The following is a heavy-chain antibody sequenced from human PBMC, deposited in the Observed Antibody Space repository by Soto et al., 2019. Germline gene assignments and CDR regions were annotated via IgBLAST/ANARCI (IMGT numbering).Heavy chain of an antibody. CDR1: GYSFTSYW. J-gene: IGHJ6*02. CDR3: ASLGLVPTAAGTYHYYYGMDV. V-gene: IGHV5-10-1*01. Sequence: PGESLKISCKCSGYSFTSYWISWVRQMPGKGLEWMGRIDPSDSYTNYSPSFQGHVTISADKSISTAYLQWSSLKASDTAMYYCASLGLVPTAAGTYHYYYGMDVWGQGTTVTVSS. CDR2: IDPSDSYT. D-gene: IGHD6-13*01.